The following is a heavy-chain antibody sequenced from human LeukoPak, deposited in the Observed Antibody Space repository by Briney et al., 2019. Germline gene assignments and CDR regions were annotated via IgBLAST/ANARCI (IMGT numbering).Heavy chain of an antibody. CDR2: IYYSGST. V-gene: IGHV4-59*13. Sequence: PSETLSLTCTVSGGSISNYYWSWIRHPPGKGLEWIGSIYYSGSTNYNPSLKSRVTISIDTSKNQFSLKLSSVTAADTAVYYCARDPSYYYGSGSYYEGDVFDIWGQGTMVTVSS. CDR3: ARDPSYYYGSGSYYEGDVFDI. J-gene: IGHJ3*02. D-gene: IGHD3-10*01. CDR1: GGSISNYY.